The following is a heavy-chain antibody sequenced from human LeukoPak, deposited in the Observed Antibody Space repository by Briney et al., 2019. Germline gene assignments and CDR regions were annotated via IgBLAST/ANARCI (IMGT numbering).Heavy chain of an antibody. Sequence: GESLRISCKGSGYSFTSYWISWVRQMPGKGLEWMGRIDPSDSYTNYSPSFQGHVTISADKSISTAYLQWSSLKASDTAMYYCARHYVINWGPPFFDYWGQGTLVTVSS. CDR3: ARHYVINWGPPFFDY. CDR1: GYSFTSYW. V-gene: IGHV5-10-1*01. D-gene: IGHD3-16*01. J-gene: IGHJ4*02. CDR2: IDPSDSYT.